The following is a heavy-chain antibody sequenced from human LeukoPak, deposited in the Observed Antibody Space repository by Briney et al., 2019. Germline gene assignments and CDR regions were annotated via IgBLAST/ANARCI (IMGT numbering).Heavy chain of an antibody. D-gene: IGHD6-19*01. CDR2: ISGYNGHT. CDR1: GYTFTSYG. Sequence: GASVKVSSKASGYTFTSYGISWVRQAPGQRLEWMGWISGYNGHTKYAQKFQGRVTMTTDTSTSTAYMELSSLRSEDTAVCYCARDQKAHIAVGGPWFDPWGQGTLVTVSS. J-gene: IGHJ5*02. CDR3: ARDQKAHIAVGGPWFDP. V-gene: IGHV1-18*01.